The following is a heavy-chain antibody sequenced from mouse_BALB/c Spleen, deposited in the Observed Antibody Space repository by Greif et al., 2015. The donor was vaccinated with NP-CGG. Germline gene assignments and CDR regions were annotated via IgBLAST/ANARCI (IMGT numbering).Heavy chain of an antibody. CDR1: GFSLTSYG. J-gene: IGHJ3*01. CDR2: IWSGGST. V-gene: IGHV2-2*02. Sequence: QVQLKESGPGLVQPSQSLSITCTVSGFSLTSYGVHWVRQSPGKGLEWLGVIWSGGSTDYNAAFISRLSISKDNSKSXVFFKMNSLQANDTAIYYCARNFGLGGGFAYWGQGTLVTVSA. D-gene: IGHD4-1*01. CDR3: ARNFGLGGGFAY.